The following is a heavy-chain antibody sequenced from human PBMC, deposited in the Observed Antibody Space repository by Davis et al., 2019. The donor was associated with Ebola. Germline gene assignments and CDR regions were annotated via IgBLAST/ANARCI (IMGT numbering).Heavy chain of an antibody. D-gene: IGHD5-24*01. CDR3: ARPSQRDGYKVFDY. CDR1: GYTFTSYG. V-gene: IGHV1-2*02. Sequence: ASVKVSCKASGYTFTSYGISWVRQAPGQGLEWMGWINPNSGGTNYAQKFQGRVTMTRDTSISTAYMELSRLRSDDTAVYYCARPSQRDGYKVFDYWGQGTLVTVSS. CDR2: INPNSGGT. J-gene: IGHJ4*02.